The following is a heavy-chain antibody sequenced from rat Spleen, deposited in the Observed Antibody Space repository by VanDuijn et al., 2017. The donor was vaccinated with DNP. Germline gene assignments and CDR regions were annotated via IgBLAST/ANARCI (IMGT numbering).Heavy chain of an antibody. CDR1: GFTFSDYY. Sequence: EVQLVESGGGLVQPGRSLTLSCAASGFTFSDYYMAWVRQAPKKGLEWVASISYEGSSTYYGDSVKGRFTISRDNARSALYLQMYSLKSEDTATYYCARGSTSIYWYFDFWGPGTMVTVSS. CDR2: ISYEGSST. V-gene: IGHV5-22*01. J-gene: IGHJ1*01. D-gene: IGHD3-1*01. CDR3: ARGSTSIYWYFDF.